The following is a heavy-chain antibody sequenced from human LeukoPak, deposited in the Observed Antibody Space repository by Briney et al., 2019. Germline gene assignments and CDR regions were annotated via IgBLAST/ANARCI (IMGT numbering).Heavy chain of an antibody. CDR2: ISYDGSNT. V-gene: IGHV3-30*03. D-gene: IGHD3-10*01. CDR1: GFSFNNFG. J-gene: IGHJ4*02. CDR3: AITPGGPDY. Sequence: PGGSLRLSCAASGFSFNNFGIHWVRQAPGKGLEWVTVISYDGSNTHYADSVKGRFTISRDNSKNTLYLQMNSLRAEDTAVYYCAITPGGPDYWGQGTLVTVSS.